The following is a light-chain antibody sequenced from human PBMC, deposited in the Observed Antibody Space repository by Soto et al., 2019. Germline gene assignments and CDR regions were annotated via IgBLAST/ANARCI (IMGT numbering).Light chain of an antibody. Sequence: EIVLTQSPGTLSLSPGERATLSCRASQRVRSSYLAWYQQKPGQAPILLIYGTSTRATGTPDRFSGSGSGTDFTLTISRLEPEDFALYYCQQYDISLTWTFGQGTKVEIK. CDR2: GTS. V-gene: IGKV3-20*01. J-gene: IGKJ1*01. CDR3: QQYDISLTWT. CDR1: QRVRSSY.